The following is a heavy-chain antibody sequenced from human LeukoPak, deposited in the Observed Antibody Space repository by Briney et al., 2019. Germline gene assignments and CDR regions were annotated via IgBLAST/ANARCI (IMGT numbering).Heavy chain of an antibody. J-gene: IGHJ4*02. V-gene: IGHV3-7*05. CDR1: GFTFSDYW. CDR3: ARGLRGPDY. D-gene: IGHD3-16*01. CDR2: IVPDGSEK. Sequence: GGSLRPSCAASGFTFSDYWMSWVRQAPGEGLEWVATIVPDGSEKYYVDSVRGRFAISRDNAKDSLSLQMNSLRAEDTAVYYCARGLRGPDYWGQGTLVTVSS.